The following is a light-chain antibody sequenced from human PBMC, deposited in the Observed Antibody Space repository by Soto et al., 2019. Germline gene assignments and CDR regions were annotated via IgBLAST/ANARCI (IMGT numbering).Light chain of an antibody. V-gene: IGLV2-23*03. CDR1: SSDVGSYNL. J-gene: IGLJ2*01. Sequence: QSALTQPASVSGSPGQSITISCTGTSSDVGSYNLVSWYQQHPGKAPKLMIYEGSKRPSGVSNRFSGSKSGNTASLTISGRQAEDEADYYCCSYAGSSTFEVFGGGTKVTVL. CDR2: EGS. CDR3: CSYAGSSTFEV.